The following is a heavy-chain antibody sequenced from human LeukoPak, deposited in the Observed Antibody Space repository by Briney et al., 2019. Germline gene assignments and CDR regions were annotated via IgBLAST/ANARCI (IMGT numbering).Heavy chain of an antibody. V-gene: IGHV4-4*07. J-gene: IGHJ4*02. Sequence: SETLSLTCTVSGGSISSYYWSWIRQPAGKGLEWIGRIYTSGSTNYNPSLKSRVTMSVDTSKNQFSLKLSSVTAADAAVYYCARIDWKGGYSYGYDYWGQGTLVTVSS. CDR1: GGSISSYY. D-gene: IGHD5-18*01. CDR3: ARIDWKGGYSYGYDY. CDR2: IYTSGST.